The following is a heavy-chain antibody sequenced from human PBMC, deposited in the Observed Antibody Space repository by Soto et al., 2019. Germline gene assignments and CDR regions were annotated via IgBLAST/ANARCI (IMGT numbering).Heavy chain of an antibody. CDR3: AKSGAYSYGYKDAFDI. Sequence: GGSLRLSCAASGFTFSSYAMSWVRQAPGKGLEWVSAISGSGGSTYYADSVKGRFTISRDNSKNTLYLQMNSLRAEDTAVYYCAKSGAYSYGYKDAFDIWGQGTMGTGS. J-gene: IGHJ3*02. D-gene: IGHD5-18*01. CDR1: GFTFSSYA. CDR2: ISGSGGST. V-gene: IGHV3-23*01.